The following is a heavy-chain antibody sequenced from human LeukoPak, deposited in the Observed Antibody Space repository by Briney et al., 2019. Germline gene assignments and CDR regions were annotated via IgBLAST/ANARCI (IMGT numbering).Heavy chain of an antibody. CDR1: GGSFSGYY. J-gene: IGHJ4*02. CDR2: INHSGST. V-gene: IGHV4-34*01. D-gene: IGHD3-10*01. CDR3: ARDAYYFPFDY. Sequence: SETLSLTCAVYGGSFSGYYWSWIRQPPGKGLEWIGEINHSGSTNYNPSLKSRVTISVDTSKNQFSLKLSSVTAADTAVYYCARDAYYFPFDYWGRGTLVTVSS.